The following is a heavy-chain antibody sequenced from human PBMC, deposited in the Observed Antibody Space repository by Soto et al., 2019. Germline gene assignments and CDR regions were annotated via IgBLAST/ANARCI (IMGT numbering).Heavy chain of an antibody. CDR1: GFSLSTSGVG. CDR3: AHRPDGDYPCDY. Sequence: QITLKESGPTLVTPTQTLTLTCTFSGFSLSTSGVGVGWISQPPGTALEWLALIYWDADKRYSPSLKSRLTITTDTSKNQVVLTMTNMDPVDAATYYGAHRPDGDYPCDYWGQGTLVTVS. J-gene: IGHJ4*02. CDR2: IYWDADK. D-gene: IGHD4-17*01. V-gene: IGHV2-5*02.